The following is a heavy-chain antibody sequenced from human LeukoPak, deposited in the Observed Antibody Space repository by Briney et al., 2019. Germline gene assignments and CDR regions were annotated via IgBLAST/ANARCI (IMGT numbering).Heavy chain of an antibody. V-gene: IGHV3-30-3*01. J-gene: IGHJ4*02. D-gene: IGHD3-10*01. Sequence: GGSLRLSCAASGFTFSSYAMHWVRQAPGTGLEGVAVISYDGSNKFYADSVKGRFTLSRDNSKNTLYLQMNSLRIEDTAVYYCGRGSVGFGELNYWGQGTLVTVSS. CDR3: GRGSVGFGELNY. CDR2: ISYDGSNK. CDR1: GFTFSSYA.